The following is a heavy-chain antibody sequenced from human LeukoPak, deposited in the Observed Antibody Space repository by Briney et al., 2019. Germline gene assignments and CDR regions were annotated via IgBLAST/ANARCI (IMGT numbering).Heavy chain of an antibody. CDR1: GYTFTSYY. V-gene: IGHV1-46*01. CDR3: ARDGRAMDRDY. D-gene: IGHD5-18*01. CDR2: INPSGGST. Sequence: ASVKVSYKASGYTFTSYYMHWVRQAPGQGLEWMGIINPSGGSTSYAQKLQGRVTMTTDTSTSTAYMELRSLRSDDTAVYYCARDGRAMDRDYWGQGTLVTVSS. J-gene: IGHJ4*02.